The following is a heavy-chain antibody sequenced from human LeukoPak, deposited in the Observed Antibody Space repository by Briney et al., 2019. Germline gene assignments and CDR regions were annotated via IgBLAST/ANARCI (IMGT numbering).Heavy chain of an antibody. CDR3: LKDFGRNLGGPGY. CDR2: IGGDGGGT. V-gene: IGHV3-23*01. J-gene: IGHJ4*02. D-gene: IGHD3-10*01. CDR1: GFTFSTYT. Sequence: GGSLRLSCIASGFTFSTYTMAWVRQAQGGGLEWGSAIGGDGGGTFYADSVKGRFAISRDNSKSTLYLQMNSLRAEDTAVYYCLKDFGRNLGGPGYWGRGTLVTVS.